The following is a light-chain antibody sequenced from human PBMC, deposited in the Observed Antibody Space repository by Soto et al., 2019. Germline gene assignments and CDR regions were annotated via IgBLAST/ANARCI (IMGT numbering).Light chain of an antibody. V-gene: IGLV2-23*01. J-gene: IGLJ2*01. CDR3: CAYVSGDTLV. CDR2: EGN. Sequence: QSALTQPASVSESLGQSITISCTGTSSDVGNYNTVSWYQQYPGKVPKLLIYEGNSRPSGISNRFSASKSGNSASLTISGVQAEDEADYYCCAYVSGDTLVFGGGTKLTVL. CDR1: SSDVGNYNT.